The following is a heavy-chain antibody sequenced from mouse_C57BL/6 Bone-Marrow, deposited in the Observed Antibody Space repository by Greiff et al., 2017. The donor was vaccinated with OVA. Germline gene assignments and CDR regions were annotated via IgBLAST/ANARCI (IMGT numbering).Heavy chain of an antibody. Sequence: QVQLQQPGAELVRPGTSVKLSCKASGYTFTSYWMHWVKQRPGQGLEWIGVIDPSDSYPNYNQKFKGKATLTVDTSSSTAYMQLSSLTSEDSAVDYCASGGSKAAWAYWGRGNLVTVSA. D-gene: IGHD6-1*01. CDR2: IDPSDSYP. CDR3: ASGGSKAAWAY. CDR1: GYTFTSYW. J-gene: IGHJ3*01. V-gene: IGHV1-59*01.